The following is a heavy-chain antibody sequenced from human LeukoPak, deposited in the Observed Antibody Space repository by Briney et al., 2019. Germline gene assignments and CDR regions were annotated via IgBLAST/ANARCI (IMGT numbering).Heavy chain of an antibody. CDR1: GGTFSSYA. V-gene: IGHV1-69*04. Sequence: SVKVSSKASGGTFSSYAISWVRQAPGQGLEWMGRIIPIFGIANYAQKFQGRVTITADKSTSTAYMELSSLRSEDTAVYYCASLTRPRGYFYAMDVWGQGTTVTVSS. CDR3: ASLTRPRGYFYAMDV. J-gene: IGHJ6*02. CDR2: IIPIFGIA.